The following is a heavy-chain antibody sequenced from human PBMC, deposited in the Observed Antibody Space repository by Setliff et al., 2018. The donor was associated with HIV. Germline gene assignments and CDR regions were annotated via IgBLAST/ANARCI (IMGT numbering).Heavy chain of an antibody. CDR1: GGSITRTPYY. CDR2: IHHSGTA. CDR3: ARLSGGMVPNY. D-gene: IGHD3-10*01. J-gene: IGHJ4*02. V-gene: IGHV4-39*01. Sequence: PSETLSLTCTVSGGSITRTPYYWGWLRQPPGKGLEWIGSIHHSGTAYDNPSLKRRVTISVDPSKNQILLRLSSVTAADTAVYYCARLSGGMVPNYWGQGTLVTVSS.